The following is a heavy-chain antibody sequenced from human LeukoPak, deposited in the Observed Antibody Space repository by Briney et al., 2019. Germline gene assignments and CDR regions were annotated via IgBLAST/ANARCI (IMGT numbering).Heavy chain of an antibody. Sequence: GGSLRLSCAASGFTFHNSAMSWVRQAPGKGLEWVSSISSSSSYIYYADSVKGRFTISRDNAKNSLYLQMNSLRAEDTAVYYCARDRTTVTTFYYYYMDVWGKGTTVTVSS. CDR2: ISSSSSYI. V-gene: IGHV3-21*01. CDR3: ARDRTTVTTFYYYYMDV. J-gene: IGHJ6*03. D-gene: IGHD4-17*01. CDR1: GFTFHNSA.